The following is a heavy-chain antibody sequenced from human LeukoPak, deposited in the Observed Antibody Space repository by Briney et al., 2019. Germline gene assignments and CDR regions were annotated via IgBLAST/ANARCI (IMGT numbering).Heavy chain of an antibody. V-gene: IGHV4-4*02. J-gene: IGHJ4*02. Sequence: SETLFLTCTVSGDSINSLDLWSWVRQPPGKGLEWIGEMYLSGTTHSNPSVKSRVTISIDKSKNQFFLNLSSVTAADTAVYYCAGLVGRYSSGLYYYYFDYWGQGTLVTVSS. D-gene: IGHD3-22*01. CDR3: AGLVGRYSSGLYYYYFDY. CDR1: GDSINSLDL. CDR2: MYLSGTT.